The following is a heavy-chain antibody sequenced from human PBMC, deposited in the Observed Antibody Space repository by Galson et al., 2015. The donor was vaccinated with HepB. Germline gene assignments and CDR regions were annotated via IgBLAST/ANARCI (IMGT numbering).Heavy chain of an antibody. CDR2: INTDGSTT. D-gene: IGHD6-6*01. CDR1: GFTFSAFW. J-gene: IGHJ4*02. CDR3: ARVYSSSSFDY. V-gene: IGHV3-74*01. Sequence: SLRLSCAASGFTFSAFWMHWVRQAPGKGLVWVSRINTDGSTTTFADSVTGRFTVSRDNAKNTLYLQMNSLRAEDTAVYYCARVYSSSSFDYWGQGTLVTVAS.